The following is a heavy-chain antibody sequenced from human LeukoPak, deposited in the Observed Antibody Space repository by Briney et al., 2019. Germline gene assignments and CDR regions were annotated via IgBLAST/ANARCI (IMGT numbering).Heavy chain of an antibody. CDR2: IYYSGST. CDR3: ARGGRQYGSGSSFDY. CDR1: GYSISSGYY. J-gene: IGHJ4*02. D-gene: IGHD3-10*01. V-gene: IGHV4-38-2*02. Sequence: PSETLSLTCTVSGYSISSGYYWGWIRQPPGKGLEWIGSIYYSGSTYYNPSLKSRVTISVDTSKNQFSLKLSSVTAADTAVYYCARGGRQYGSGSSFDYWGQGTLVTVSS.